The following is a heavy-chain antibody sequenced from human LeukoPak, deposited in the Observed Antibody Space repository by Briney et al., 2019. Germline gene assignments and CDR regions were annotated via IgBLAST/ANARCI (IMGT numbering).Heavy chain of an antibody. J-gene: IGHJ5*02. CDR1: GGSFSGYY. D-gene: IGHD2-15*01. Sequence: SETLSLTCAVYGGSFSGYYWSWIRQPPGKGLEWIGEINHSGSTNYNPSLKSRVTISVDTSKNQFSLKLSSVTAADTAVYYCERAGYCSGGSCYRRLHWFDPWGQGTLVTVSS. CDR3: ERAGYCSGGSCYRRLHWFDP. V-gene: IGHV4-34*01. CDR2: INHSGST.